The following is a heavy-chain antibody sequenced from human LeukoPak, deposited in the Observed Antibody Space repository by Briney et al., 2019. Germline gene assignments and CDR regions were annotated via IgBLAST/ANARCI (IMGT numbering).Heavy chain of an antibody. J-gene: IGHJ5*02. D-gene: IGHD3-10*01. CDR3: VKGDPHYGSGFDP. Sequence: GGSLRLSCSASGFTFSSYAMHWVRQAPGKGLEYVSAISSNGGSTYYADSVKGRFTISRDNSENTLYLQMSSLKAEDTAVYYCVKGDPHYGSGFDPWGQGTLVTVSS. V-gene: IGHV3-64D*06. CDR2: ISSNGGST. CDR1: GFTFSSYA.